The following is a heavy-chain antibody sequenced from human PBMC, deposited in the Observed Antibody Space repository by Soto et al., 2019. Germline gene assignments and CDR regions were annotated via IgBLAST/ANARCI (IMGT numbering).Heavy chain of an antibody. CDR1: GFTFRSYW. J-gene: IGHJ6*03. CDR3: ARDLYYDFWSALALYYYYYKDV. D-gene: IGHD3-3*01. CDR2: INSDGSST. V-gene: IGHV3-74*01. Sequence: PGASRSLSCAASGFTFRSYWMHWVRQAPGKGLVLVSRINSDGSSTSYAESVKGRFTISRDNAKNKLYLQMNSLRAEDTAVYYCARDLYYDFWSALALYYYYYKDVWGKATTVNDSS.